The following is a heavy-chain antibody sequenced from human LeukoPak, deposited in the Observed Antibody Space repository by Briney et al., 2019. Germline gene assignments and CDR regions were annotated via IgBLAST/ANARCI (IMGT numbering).Heavy chain of an antibody. CDR3: ARAAYSSTWYSRYFDL. V-gene: IGHV3-30*04. J-gene: IGHJ2*01. D-gene: IGHD6-13*01. CDR2: ISFDGAYR. CDR1: GFTSSA. Sequence: PGGSLRLSCAASGFTSSAIHWVRQSPGKGLEWLAIISFDGAYRYYADSVKGRFTISRDNSKNTLYLQMNSLRAEDTAVYYCARAAYSSTWYSRYFDLWGRGTLVTGSS.